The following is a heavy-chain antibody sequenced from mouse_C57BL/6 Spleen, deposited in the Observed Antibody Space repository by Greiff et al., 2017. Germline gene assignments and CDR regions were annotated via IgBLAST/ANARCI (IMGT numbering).Heavy chain of an antibody. V-gene: IGHV10-1*01. Sequence: EVKLVESGGGLVQPKGSLKLSCAASGFSFNTYAMNWVRQAPGTGLEWVARIRSKSNNDATYYADSVKDRFTISRDDSESMLYLQMNNLKTEDTAMYYCVRHAFYYGNWYFDVWGTGTTVTVSS. J-gene: IGHJ1*03. CDR2: IRSKSNNDAT. D-gene: IGHD1-1*01. CDR3: VRHAFYYGNWYFDV. CDR1: GFSFNTYA.